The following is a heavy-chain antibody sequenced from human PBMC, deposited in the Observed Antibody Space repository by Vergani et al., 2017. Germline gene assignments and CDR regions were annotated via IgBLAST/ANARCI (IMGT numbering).Heavy chain of an antibody. Sequence: QVQLVQSGAEVKKPGASVKVSCKASGYTFTSYGISWVRQAPGQGLEWMGWISAYNGNTNYAQKLQGRVTMTTDTSTRTAYMELRSLRSDDTAVYYCARDPDIVVVPAAPYYYYYYGMDVWGQGPIGHRLL. CDR2: ISAYNGNT. CDR3: ARDPDIVVVPAAPYYYYYYGMDV. V-gene: IGHV1-18*04. CDR1: GYTFTSYG. J-gene: IGHJ6*02. D-gene: IGHD2-2*01.